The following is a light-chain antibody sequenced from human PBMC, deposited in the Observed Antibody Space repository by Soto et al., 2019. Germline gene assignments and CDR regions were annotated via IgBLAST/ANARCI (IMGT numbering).Light chain of an antibody. CDR1: QSLVHSNGDTY. CDR3: MQASHFPRT. V-gene: IGKV2-24*01. Sequence: VLTQTLLSSPVTLGQPASISCRCSQSLVHSNGDTYLNWLHQRPGQPPRLLIYKLSKRFAGVPDRFSGSGAGTDFILRISRVQPEDVGVYYCMQASHFPRTFGQGTKLEIK. CDR2: KLS. J-gene: IGKJ2*01.